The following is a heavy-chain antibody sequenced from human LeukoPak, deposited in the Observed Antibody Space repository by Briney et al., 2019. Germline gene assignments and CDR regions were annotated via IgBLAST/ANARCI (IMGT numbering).Heavy chain of an antibody. CDR1: GGSISSYY. D-gene: IGHD6-13*01. V-gene: IGHV4-59*01. CDR2: IYYSGST. J-gene: IGHJ4*02. CDR3: ARGGIAAAGTFDY. Sequence: SETLSLICTVSGGSISSYYWSWIRQPPGKGLEWIGYIYYSGSTNYNPSLKSRVTISVDTSKNQFSLKLSSVTAADTAVYYCARGGIAAAGTFDYWGQGTLVTVSS.